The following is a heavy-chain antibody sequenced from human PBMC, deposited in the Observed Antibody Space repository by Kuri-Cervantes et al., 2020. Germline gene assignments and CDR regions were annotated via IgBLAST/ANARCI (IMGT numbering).Heavy chain of an antibody. Sequence: GESLKISCAASGFTFSDYYMSWIRQAPGKGLEWVSYISSSSTIYYADSVKGRFTISRDNAKNSLYLQMNSLRAEDTAVYYCARDGSEYSGYESEGIDYWGQGTLVTVSS. CDR1: GFTFSDYY. D-gene: IGHD5-12*01. CDR3: ARDGSEYSGYESEGIDY. V-gene: IGHV3-69-1*01. CDR2: ISSSSTI. J-gene: IGHJ4*02.